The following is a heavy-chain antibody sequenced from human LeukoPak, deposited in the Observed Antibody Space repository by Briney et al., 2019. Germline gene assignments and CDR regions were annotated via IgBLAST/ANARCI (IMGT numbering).Heavy chain of an antibody. CDR2: INHSGST. CDR3: ARVPYDYGFDY. D-gene: IGHD4-17*01. Sequence: SETLSLTCAVYGGSFSGYYWSWIRQPPGKGLEWIGEINHSGSTNYNPSLKSRVTISVDTSKNQFSLKLSSVTAADTAVYYCARVPYDYGFDYRGQGTLVTVSS. V-gene: IGHV4-34*01. J-gene: IGHJ4*02. CDR1: GGSFSGYY.